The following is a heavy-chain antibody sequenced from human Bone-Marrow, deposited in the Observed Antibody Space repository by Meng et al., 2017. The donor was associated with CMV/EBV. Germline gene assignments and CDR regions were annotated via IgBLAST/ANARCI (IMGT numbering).Heavy chain of an antibody. CDR1: GGSISSYY. D-gene: IGHD6-13*01. CDR3: ARGAAAGRHWFDP. J-gene: IGHJ5*02. CDR2: IYYSGST. Sequence: GSLRLSCTVSGGSISSYYWSWIRQPPGKGLEWIGYIYYSGSTNYNPSLKSRVTISVDTSKNQFSLKLSSVTAADTAVYYCARGAAAGRHWFDPWGQGTLVTVSS. V-gene: IGHV4-59*01.